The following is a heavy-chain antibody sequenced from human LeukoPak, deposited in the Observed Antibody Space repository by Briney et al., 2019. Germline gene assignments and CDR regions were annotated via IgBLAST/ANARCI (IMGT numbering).Heavy chain of an antibody. CDR2: IYYSGST. CDR1: GGSISSGDYY. V-gene: IGHV4-30-4*01. CDR3: ASNHGSGSLNWFDP. D-gene: IGHD3-10*01. J-gene: IGHJ5*02. Sequence: SETLSLTCTVSGGSISSGDYYWSWIRQPPGKGLEWIGYIYYSGSTYYNPSLKSRVTISVDTSKNQFSLKLSSVTAADTAVYYCASNHGSGSLNWFDPWGQGTLVTVSS.